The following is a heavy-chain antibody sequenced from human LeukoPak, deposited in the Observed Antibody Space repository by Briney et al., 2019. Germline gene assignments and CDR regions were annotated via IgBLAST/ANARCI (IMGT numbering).Heavy chain of an antibody. Sequence: GGPLRLFCAPSGFTFSNLSKNWVRQPPGKGLEGFSYIITRSGTIYYTDSVKGRFTISRDNAKNSLYLQMNSLRDEDTAVYYCARDRGGYEFFDSWGQGILVTVSS. V-gene: IGHV3-48*02. J-gene: IGHJ4*02. CDR3: ARDRGGYEFFDS. D-gene: IGHD5-12*01. CDR2: IITRSGTI. CDR1: GFTFSNLS.